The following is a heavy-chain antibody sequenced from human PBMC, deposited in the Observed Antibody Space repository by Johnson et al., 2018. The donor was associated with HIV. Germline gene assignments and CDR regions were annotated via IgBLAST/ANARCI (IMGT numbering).Heavy chain of an antibody. CDR2: IGTAGDT. CDR1: GFTVSSNY. Sequence: VQLVESGGGLVQPGGSLRLSCAASGFTVSSNYMSWVRQAPGKGLEWVTAIGTAGDTYYPGSVKGRFTISRDNSKNTLYLQMNSLRAEDTAVYYCAKTGGGAALDSWGQGTMVTVSS. J-gene: IGHJ3*02. V-gene: IGHV3-66*02. D-gene: IGHD3-16*01. CDR3: AKTGGGAALDS.